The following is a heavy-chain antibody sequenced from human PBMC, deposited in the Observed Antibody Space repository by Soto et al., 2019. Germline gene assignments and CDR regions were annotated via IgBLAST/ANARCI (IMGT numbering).Heavy chain of an antibody. V-gene: IGHV1-69*01. CDR2: IIPIFGTA. D-gene: IGHD1-26*01. CDR3: ARDGGRNSGGIDY. CDR1: GGTFSSYS. Sequence: QVQLVQSGAEVKKPGSSVKVSCKASGGTFSSYSINWVRQAPGQGLEWMGEIIPIFGTANYAQKFQGRVTNNGDASTSTAHMELSRLRSEDTAGYYCARDGGRNSGGIDYWGQGTLVTVSS. J-gene: IGHJ4*02.